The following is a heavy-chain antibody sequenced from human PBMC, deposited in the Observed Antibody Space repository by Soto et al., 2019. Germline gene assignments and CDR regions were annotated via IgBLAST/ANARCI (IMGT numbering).Heavy chain of an antibody. J-gene: IGHJ5*02. D-gene: IGHD2-15*01. CDR1: GGTFSSYA. CDR3: ARIRSGGSCYSCNWFDP. V-gene: IGHV1-69*06. CDR2: IIPIFGTA. Sequence: GASVKVSCKASGGTFSSYAISWVRQAPGQGLEWMGGIIPIFGTANYAQKFQGRVTITADKSTSTAYMELSSLRSEDTAVYYCARIRSGGSCYSCNWFDPWGQGTLVTVSS.